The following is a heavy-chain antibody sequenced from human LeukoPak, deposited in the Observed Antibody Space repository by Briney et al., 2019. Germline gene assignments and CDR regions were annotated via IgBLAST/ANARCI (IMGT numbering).Heavy chain of an antibody. V-gene: IGHV4-30-2*01. Sequence: PSETLSLTCAVSGDSISSGDYSWSWIRQPSGKGLELIGYIFHSGHSYYNPSLKSRVTISVDRSKNQFSLRLTSVTAADTAIYYCARELWFVNAPGSWLDPWGQGTQVTVSS. CDR3: ARELWFVNAPGSWLDP. J-gene: IGHJ5*02. CDR2: IFHSGHS. CDR1: GDSISSGDYS. D-gene: IGHD3-10*01.